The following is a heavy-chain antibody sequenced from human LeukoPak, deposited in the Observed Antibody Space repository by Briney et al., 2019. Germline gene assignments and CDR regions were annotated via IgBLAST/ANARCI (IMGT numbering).Heavy chain of an antibody. CDR3: AKVPEFDFSWHHWYFDL. CDR1: GFTFSSYA. CDR2: ISGSGGST. J-gene: IGHJ2*01. Sequence: GGSLRLSCAASGFTFSSYAMSWVRQAPGKGLEWVSAISGSGGSTYYADSVKGRFTISRDNSKNTLYLQMNSLRAEDTAVYYCAKVPEFDFSWHHWYFDLWGRGTLVTVSS. D-gene: IGHD6-13*01. V-gene: IGHV3-23*01.